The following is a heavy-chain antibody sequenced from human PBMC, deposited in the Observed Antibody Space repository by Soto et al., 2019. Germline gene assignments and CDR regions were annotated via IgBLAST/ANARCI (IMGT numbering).Heavy chain of an antibody. CDR2: IYYSGDT. V-gene: IGHV4-31*03. Sequence: QVQLQESGPRLVKPSQTLSLTCSVSGGSVSNGAHYWSWIRQRPGKGLEWIGYIYYSGDTQYNPSLKSRLTISVDTSKDQFSLKLTSVTAADTAVYYCARVDSASWLDYWGQGTLVTVSS. CDR1: GGSVSNGAHY. D-gene: IGHD2-2*01. J-gene: IGHJ4*02. CDR3: ARVDSASWLDY.